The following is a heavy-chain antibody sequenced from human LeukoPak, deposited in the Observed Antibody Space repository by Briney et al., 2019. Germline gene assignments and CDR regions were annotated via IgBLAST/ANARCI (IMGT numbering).Heavy chain of an antibody. J-gene: IGHJ3*02. Sequence: GAPVKVSCKASGYTFTGYYMHWVRQAPGQGLEWMGWINPNSGGTNYAQKSQGRVTMTRDTSISTAYMELSRLRSDDTAVYYCAEYYYDSSGNSGVAFDIWGQGTMVTVSS. V-gene: IGHV1-2*02. D-gene: IGHD3-22*01. CDR1: GYTFTGYY. CDR3: AEYYYDSSGNSGVAFDI. CDR2: INPNSGGT.